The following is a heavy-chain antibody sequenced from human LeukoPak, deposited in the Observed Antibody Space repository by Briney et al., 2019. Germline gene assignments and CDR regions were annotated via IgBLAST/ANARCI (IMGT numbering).Heavy chain of an antibody. CDR2: ISGSGGST. D-gene: IGHD3-3*01. CDR3: AKDPTYDFWSGYPNYYYYGMDV. J-gene: IGHJ6*02. CDR1: GFTFSSNA. V-gene: IGHV3-23*01. Sequence: GGSLRLSCAASGFTFSSNAMSWVRQAPGKGLEGVSAISGSGGSTYYADSVKGRFTISRDNSKNTLYLQMNSLRAEDTAVYYCAKDPTYDFWSGYPNYYYYGMDVWGQGTTVTVSS.